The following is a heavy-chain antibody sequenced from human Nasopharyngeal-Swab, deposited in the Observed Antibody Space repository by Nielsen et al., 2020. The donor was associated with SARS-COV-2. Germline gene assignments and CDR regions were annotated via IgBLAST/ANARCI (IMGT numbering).Heavy chain of an antibody. Sequence: GESLKISCKGSGYSFTNDWIGWVRQMPGKGLEWMGIIYPLDSDTIYSPSFQGQVTISANTSISTAYLQWSSLKASDTAIYYCARGATTGIDYWGQGTLVTVSS. CDR3: ARGATTGIDY. D-gene: IGHD4/OR15-4a*01. CDR2: IYPLDSDT. V-gene: IGHV5-51*01. CDR1: GYSFTNDW. J-gene: IGHJ4*02.